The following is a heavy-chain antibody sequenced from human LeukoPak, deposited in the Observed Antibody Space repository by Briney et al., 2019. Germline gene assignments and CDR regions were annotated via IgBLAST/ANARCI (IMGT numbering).Heavy chain of an antibody. D-gene: IGHD3-22*01. CDR2: INHSGST. V-gene: IGHV4-34*01. CDR1: GGSFSGYF. J-gene: IGHJ1*01. CDR3: ARKYYYDSSGYHYGEYFQH. Sequence: PPETLSLTCAVYGGSFSGYFWSWIRQPPGKGLEWIGEINHSGSTNYNPSLKSRVTISVDTSKNQFSLKLSSVAAADTAVYYCARKYYYDSSGYHYGEYFQHWGQGTLVTVSS.